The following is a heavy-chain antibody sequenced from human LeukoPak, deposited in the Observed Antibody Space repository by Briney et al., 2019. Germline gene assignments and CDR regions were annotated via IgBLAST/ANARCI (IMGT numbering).Heavy chain of an antibody. CDR1: GYSFTTYW. V-gene: IGHV5-51*01. CDR2: IYPGDSHT. J-gene: IGHJ4*02. D-gene: IGHD6-25*01. Sequence: NLGESLKISCKGSGYSFTTYWIAWVRQMPGKGLEWMGIIYPGDSHTSYSPSFQGQVTISADKSITTAYLQWSSLKASDTAMYYCARRGFTWDGIGYWGQGTLVTVSS. CDR3: ARRGFTWDGIGY.